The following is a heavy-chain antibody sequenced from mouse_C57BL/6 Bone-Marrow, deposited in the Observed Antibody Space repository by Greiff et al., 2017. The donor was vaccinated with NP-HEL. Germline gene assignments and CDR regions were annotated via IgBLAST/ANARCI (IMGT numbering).Heavy chain of an antibody. V-gene: IGHV1-18*01. D-gene: IGHD2-5*01. CDR2: INPNNGGT. Sequence: EVQLVESGPELVKPGASVKIPCKASGYTFTDYNMDWVKQSHGKSLEWIGDINPNNGGTIYNQKFKGKATLTVDKSSSTAYMELRSLTSEDTAVYYCARRTYYSIFYAMDYWGQGTSVTVSS. J-gene: IGHJ4*01. CDR3: ARRTYYSIFYAMDY. CDR1: GYTFTDYN.